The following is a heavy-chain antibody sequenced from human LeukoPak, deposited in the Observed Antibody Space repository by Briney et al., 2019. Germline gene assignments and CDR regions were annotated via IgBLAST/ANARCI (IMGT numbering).Heavy chain of an antibody. Sequence: GESLKISCKCSGYSFTSYWISWVRQMPGTGLEWMGRIDPSDSETNYSPSFQGHVSFSADKSTNTAYLQWSSLKASDTAMYYCARHCASTNYYLDYWGQETLITVSS. CDR2: IDPSDSET. CDR1: GYSFTSYW. J-gene: IGHJ4*02. D-gene: IGHD2-2*01. CDR3: ARHCASTNYYLDY. V-gene: IGHV5-10-1*01.